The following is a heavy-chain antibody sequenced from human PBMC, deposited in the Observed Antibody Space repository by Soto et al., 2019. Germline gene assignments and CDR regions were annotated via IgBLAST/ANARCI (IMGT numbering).Heavy chain of an antibody. J-gene: IGHJ4*02. CDR2: INHSGST. CDR1: GGSFSGYY. CDR3: ASGHGYYGGGGDY. Sequence: QVQLQQWGAGLLKPSETLSLTCAVYGGSFSGYYWSWIRQPPGKGLEWIGEINHSGSTNYNPSLKGRVTKSVDTSKNQFSLKLGSVTAADTAVYYCASGHGYYGGGGDYWGQGTLVTVSS. D-gene: IGHD4-17*01. V-gene: IGHV4-34*01.